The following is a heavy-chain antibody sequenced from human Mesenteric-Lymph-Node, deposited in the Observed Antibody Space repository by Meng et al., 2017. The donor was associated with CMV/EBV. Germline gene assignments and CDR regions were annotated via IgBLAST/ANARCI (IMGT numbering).Heavy chain of an antibody. CDR1: GGSMNRYY. CDR3: ATGRGFGSGNPYYFDY. V-gene: IGHV4-59*01. D-gene: IGHD3-10*01. CDR2: IYYSGRT. Sequence: SETLSLTCTVSGGSMNRYYWNWIRQPPGKGLDWIGFIYYSGRTNYSPSLESRVNISVDSSNSQVSRRLTSVTAADTAVYYCATGRGFGSGNPYYFDYWGQGALVTVSS. J-gene: IGHJ4*02.